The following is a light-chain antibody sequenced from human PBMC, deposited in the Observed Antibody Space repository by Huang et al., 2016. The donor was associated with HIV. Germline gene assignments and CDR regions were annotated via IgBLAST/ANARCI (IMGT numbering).Light chain of an antibody. V-gene: IGKV2-29*02. J-gene: IGKJ2*01. CDR3: MQGKQLPYT. CDR2: ELS. CDR1: QGLLYREKIY. Sequence: DIVMTQTPLSLSVTPGQPASISCKSSQGLLYREKIYLYWYLQKPGQSPQLLIYELSHRFSGVPDRFSGSGSPTDFTRKISRVETEDVGVYYCMQGKQLPYTFGQGTRLEIK.